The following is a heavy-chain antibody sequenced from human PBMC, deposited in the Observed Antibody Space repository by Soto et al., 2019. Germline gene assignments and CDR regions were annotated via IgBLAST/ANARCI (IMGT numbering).Heavy chain of an antibody. CDR2: IYYSGST. D-gene: IGHD6-19*01. J-gene: IGHJ4*02. CDR1: GGSISSYY. V-gene: IGHV4-59*01. CDR3: AEQPDTIAVAGTLDY. Sequence: SETLSLTCTVSGGSISSYYWSWIRQPPGKGLEWIGYIYYSGSTNYNPSLKSRVTISVDTSKNQFSLKLSSVTAADTAVYYCAEQPDTIAVAGTLDYWGQGTLVTVSS.